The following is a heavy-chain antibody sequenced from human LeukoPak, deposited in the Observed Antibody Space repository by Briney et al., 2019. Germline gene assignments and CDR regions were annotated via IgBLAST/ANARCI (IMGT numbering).Heavy chain of an antibody. CDR2: MNPNSGNT. CDR3: ARGRMGAKGDFDY. V-gene: IGHV1-8*03. J-gene: IGHJ4*02. CDR1: GYTFTSYD. Sequence: ASVKVSCKASGYTFTSYDINWVRQAAGQGLEWMGWMNPNSGNTGYAQKFQGRVTITRNTSISTAYMELSSLRSEDTAVYCCARGRMGAKGDFDYWGQGTLVTVSS. D-gene: IGHD1-26*01.